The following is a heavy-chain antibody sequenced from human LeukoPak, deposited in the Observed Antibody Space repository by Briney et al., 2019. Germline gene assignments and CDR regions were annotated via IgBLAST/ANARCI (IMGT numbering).Heavy chain of an antibody. D-gene: IGHD2-2*01. CDR2: IYHSGST. CDR1: GYSISSGYY. Sequence: SETLSLTCTVSGYSISSGYYWGWTRQPPGKGLEWIGSIYHSGSTYYNPSLKIRVTISVDTSKNKFSLKLRSVTAADTAVYYCARVYVEYQLRVFDYWGQGTLVTVSS. V-gene: IGHV4-38-2*02. CDR3: ARVYVEYQLRVFDY. J-gene: IGHJ4*02.